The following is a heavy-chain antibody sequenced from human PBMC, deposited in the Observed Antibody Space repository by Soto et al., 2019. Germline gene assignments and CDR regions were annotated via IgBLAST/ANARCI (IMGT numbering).Heavy chain of an antibody. CDR2: IYYTGTT. V-gene: IGHV4-31*03. D-gene: IGHD4-17*01. J-gene: IGHJ6*02. CDR3: ARDDSFYGEPGYGMNV. CDR1: GATISSGGFY. Sequence: QVQLQESGPGLVEASQTLSLTCTVSGATISSGGFYWSWIRQRPGKGLEWIGHIYYTGTTSYNLSLNSRVTISLDMSSNQFSLKLRSVTAADTAKYFCARDDSFYGEPGYGMNVWGQGTTVTVSS.